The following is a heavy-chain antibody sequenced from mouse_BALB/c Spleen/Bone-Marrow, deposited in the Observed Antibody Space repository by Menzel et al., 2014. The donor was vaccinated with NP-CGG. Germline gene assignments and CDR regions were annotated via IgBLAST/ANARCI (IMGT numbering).Heavy chain of an antibody. CDR3: TRDPFYYGSSYAMDY. CDR2: ISSGGSYT. CDR1: GFTFSNYT. J-gene: IGHJ4*01. V-gene: IGHV5-6-4*01. D-gene: IGHD1-1*01. Sequence: EVKLMESGGGLVKPGGSLKLSCAASGFTFSNYTMSWVRQTPEKRLEWVATISSGGSYTYYPDSVKGRFTISRDNAKNTLYLQMSSLKSEDTAMYYCTRDPFYYGSSYAMDYWGQGTSVTVSS.